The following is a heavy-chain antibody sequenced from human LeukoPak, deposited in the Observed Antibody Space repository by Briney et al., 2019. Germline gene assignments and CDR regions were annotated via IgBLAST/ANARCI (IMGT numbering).Heavy chain of an antibody. Sequence: SETLSLTCAVSGGSISSSNWWSWVRQPPGKGPEWIGEIYHSGSTNYNPSLKSRVTISVDKSKNQFSLKLSSVTAADTAVYYCASQYDYVWGSYRSILDYWGQGTLVTVSS. CDR3: ASQYDYVWGSYRSILDY. V-gene: IGHV4-4*02. CDR1: GGSISSSNW. D-gene: IGHD3-16*02. J-gene: IGHJ4*02. CDR2: IYHSGST.